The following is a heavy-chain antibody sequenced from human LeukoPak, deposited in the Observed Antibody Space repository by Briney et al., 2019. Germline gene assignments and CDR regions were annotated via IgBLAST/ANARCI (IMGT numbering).Heavy chain of an antibody. V-gene: IGHV3-21*01. J-gene: IGHJ4*02. D-gene: IGHD3-16*01. CDR3: ARFITGGFDY. Sequence: GGSLRLSCAASGFTFSSYSMNWVRQAPGKGLEWVSTLASTGRHIYYADSVKGRFTISRDSAMDSLYLQMDSLTADDTAIYYCARFITGGFDYWGQGALVTVSS. CDR2: LASTGRHI. CDR1: GFTFSSYS.